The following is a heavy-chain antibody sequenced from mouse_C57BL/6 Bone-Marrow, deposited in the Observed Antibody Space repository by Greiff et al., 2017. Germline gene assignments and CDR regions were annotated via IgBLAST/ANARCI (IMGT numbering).Heavy chain of an antibody. D-gene: IGHD1-1*01. CDR2: IWRGGST. J-gene: IGHJ1*03. CDR3: AKIYYYASYFDV. CDR1: GFSLTSYG. V-gene: IGHV2-5*01. Sequence: QVHVKQSGPGLVQPSQSLSITCTVSGFSLTSYGVHWVRQSPGKGLEWLGVIWRGGSTDYNAAFMSRLSITKDNSKSQVFFKMNSLQADDTAIYCCAKIYYYASYFDVWGTGTTVTVSS.